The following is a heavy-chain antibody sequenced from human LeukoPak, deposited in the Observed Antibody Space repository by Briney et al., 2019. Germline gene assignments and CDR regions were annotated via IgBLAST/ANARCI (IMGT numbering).Heavy chain of an antibody. D-gene: IGHD5-24*01. CDR3: ARGRDRSKAGDL. J-gene: IGHJ5*02. CDR1: GGSCDDYY. Sequence: SETLSLTCAVYGGSCDDYYWSWIRQPPGKGLEWIAGIHPHGIFYYNSSLVSRVTISIDTSKSRFSLRLTSVTATDTAFYFCARGRDRSKAGDLWGQGSLVTVSS. V-gene: IGHV4-34*01. CDR2: IHPHGIF.